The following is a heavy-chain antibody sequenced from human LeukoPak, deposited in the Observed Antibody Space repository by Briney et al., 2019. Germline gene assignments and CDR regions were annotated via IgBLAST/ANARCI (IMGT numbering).Heavy chain of an antibody. CDR3: ATSSEAGYSSGWFNWFDP. V-gene: IGHV3-21*01. Sequence: GGSLRLSCAASGFTFSSYSMNWVRQAPGKGLEWVSSISSSSSYIYYADSVKGGFTISRDNAKNSLYLQMNSLRAEDTAVYYCATSSEAGYSSGWFNWFDPWGQGTLVTVSS. D-gene: IGHD6-19*01. J-gene: IGHJ5*02. CDR2: ISSSSSYI. CDR1: GFTFSSYS.